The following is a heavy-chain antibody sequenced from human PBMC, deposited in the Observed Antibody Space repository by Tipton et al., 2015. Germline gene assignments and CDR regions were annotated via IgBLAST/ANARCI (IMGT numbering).Heavy chain of an antibody. V-gene: IGHV4-39*07. J-gene: IGHJ3*02. Sequence: TLSLTCTVSGDSISSSSYFWGWIRQPPGKGLEWIGSIYYIGSTNYNPSLKGRLTMSIDTSKNQFSLNLSSVTAADTAGYYCARTGYCSGGSCYFDAFDIWGRGTMVTVSS. CDR2: IYYIGST. D-gene: IGHD2-15*01. CDR3: ARTGYCSGGSCYFDAFDI. CDR1: GDSISSSSYF.